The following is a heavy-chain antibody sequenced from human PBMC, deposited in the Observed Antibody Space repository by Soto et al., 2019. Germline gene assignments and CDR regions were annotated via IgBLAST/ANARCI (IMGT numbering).Heavy chain of an antibody. CDR1: GYTFTSYY. V-gene: IGHV1-46*01. J-gene: IGHJ4*02. D-gene: IGHD6-19*01. Sequence: ASVKVSCKASGYTFTSYYMHWLRQAPGQGLEWMGIINPSGGSTSYAQKFQGRVTMIRDTSTSTVYMELSSLRSEDTAVYYCATIAVAGVFDYWGQGTLVTVSS. CDR3: ATIAVAGVFDY. CDR2: INPSGGST.